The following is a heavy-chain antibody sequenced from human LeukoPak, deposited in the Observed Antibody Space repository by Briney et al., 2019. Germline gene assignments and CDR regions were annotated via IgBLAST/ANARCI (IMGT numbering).Heavy chain of an antibody. D-gene: IGHD2-8*02. CDR2: IRYDGSYK. CDR1: GFILSNYV. Sequence: GGSLRLSCAASGFILSNYVMQWVRQAPGKGLEWVAFIRYDGSYKYYADSVKGRFTISRDNSKNTLYLQMGSLRAEDTAVYYCAKDGHHYDTGGLDSWGQGTLVTVSS. J-gene: IGHJ4*02. V-gene: IGHV3-30*02. CDR3: AKDGHHYDTGGLDS.